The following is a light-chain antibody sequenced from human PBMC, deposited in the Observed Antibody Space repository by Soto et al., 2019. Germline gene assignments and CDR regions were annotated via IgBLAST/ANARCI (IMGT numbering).Light chain of an antibody. V-gene: IGKV1-5*01. CDR3: QQYQNFWT. CDR2: DAS. J-gene: IGKJ1*01. Sequence: DIQMTQAPSTLSATAGDRVTITCRASQSISAWLAWYQQKPGKAPKLLIYDASNLESGVPSRFSGSGSGTEFTLTISNLQPDDLATYYCQQYQNFWTFDQGTKVDIX. CDR1: QSISAW.